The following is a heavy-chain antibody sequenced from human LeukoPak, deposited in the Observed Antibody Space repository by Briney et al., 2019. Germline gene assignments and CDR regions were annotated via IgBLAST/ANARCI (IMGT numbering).Heavy chain of an antibody. CDR3: AREGLYSGSYYYYYGMDV. J-gene: IGHJ6*02. CDR2: IYTSGST. D-gene: IGHD1-26*01. V-gene: IGHV4-61*02. CDR1: GGSISSGSYY. Sequence: PSQTLSLTCTVSGGSISSGSYYWSWIRQPAGKGLEWIGRIYTSGSTNYNPSLKSRVTISVDTSKNQFSLKLSSVTAADTAVYYCAREGLYSGSYYYYYGMDVWGQGTTVTVSS.